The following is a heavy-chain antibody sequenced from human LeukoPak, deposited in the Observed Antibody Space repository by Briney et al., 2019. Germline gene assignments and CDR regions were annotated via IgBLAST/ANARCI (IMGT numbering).Heavy chain of an antibody. J-gene: IGHJ4*02. V-gene: IGHV3-74*01. D-gene: IGHD2/OR15-2a*01. CDR1: RFIFTNYW. Sequence: GGSLRLSCAASRFIFTNYWIHWVRQAPGKGLVWVSHVNNDGSATSYADSVKGRFTISRDSAKNTVYLHMNSLRVEDTAVFYCTSFFETNWGQGTLVTVSS. CDR2: VNNDGSAT. CDR3: TSFFETN.